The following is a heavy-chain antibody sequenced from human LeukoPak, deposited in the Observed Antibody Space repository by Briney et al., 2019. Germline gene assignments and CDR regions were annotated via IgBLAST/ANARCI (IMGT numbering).Heavy chain of an antibody. J-gene: IGHJ4*02. Sequence: KPSQTLSPTCTVSGPSLSSSSYYWGWIRQPPGKGLEWIASIYYSGTTYYNSTLKTRVTISVDTSKNQFSLKLSSVTAADTAVYYCARVPYCSSTSCYSGGGVFDYWGQGILVTVSS. CDR1: GPSLSSSSYY. CDR2: IYYSGTT. D-gene: IGHD2-2*02. CDR3: ARVPYCSSTSCYSGGGVFDY. V-gene: IGHV4-39*01.